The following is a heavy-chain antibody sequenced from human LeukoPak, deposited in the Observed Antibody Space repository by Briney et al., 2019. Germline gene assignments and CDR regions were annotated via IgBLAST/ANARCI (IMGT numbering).Heavy chain of an antibody. CDR1: GFTFDDYA. CDR3: AKDMSSSLRDYNWFDP. CDR2: ISWNSSSI. V-gene: IGHV3-9*01. J-gene: IGHJ5*02. Sequence: PGRSRRLSCAASGFTFDDYAMHWVRQAPGEGLGWVSGISWNSSSIGYADSVKGRFTISRDNAKNSLYLQMNSLRAEDTALYYCAKDMSSSLRDYNWFDPWGQGTLVTVSS. D-gene: IGHD6-13*01.